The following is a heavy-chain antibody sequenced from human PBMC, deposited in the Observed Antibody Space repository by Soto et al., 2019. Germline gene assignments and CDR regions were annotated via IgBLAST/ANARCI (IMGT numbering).Heavy chain of an antibody. CDR3: ATMGTPVTGLYYFDY. V-gene: IGHV4-30-4*01. CDR2: ISYSGTT. D-gene: IGHD4-17*01. J-gene: IGHJ4*02. CDR1: GGSISSGNYY. Sequence: QVQLQESGPGLVKPSQTLSLTCTVSGGSISSGNYYWSWIRQPPGKGLECIGFISYSGTTYYNASLWSRASRSVDTSKNQFSLDLNSVTAADTAVYYCATMGTPVTGLYYFDYWGQGTLVTVSS.